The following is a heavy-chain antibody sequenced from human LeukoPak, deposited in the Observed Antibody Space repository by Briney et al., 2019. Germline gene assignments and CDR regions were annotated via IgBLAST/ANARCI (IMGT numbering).Heavy chain of an antibody. CDR2: ISWNSGTI. CDR1: GFTFDDYA. V-gene: IGHV3-9*01. D-gene: IGHD6-13*01. CDR3: AKDKSGSSWAFDY. J-gene: IGHJ4*02. Sequence: PGGSLRLSCAASGFTFDDYAMHWVRQAPGKGLEWVSSISWNSGTIGYADAVEGRLTISRDNAKKSLYLQMNSLSAEDTALYYCAKDKSGSSWAFDYWGQGTLVTVSS.